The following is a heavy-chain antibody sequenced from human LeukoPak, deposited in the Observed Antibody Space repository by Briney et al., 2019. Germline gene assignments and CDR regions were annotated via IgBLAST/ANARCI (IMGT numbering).Heavy chain of an antibody. V-gene: IGHV3-53*01. CDR3: AALARDY. J-gene: IGHJ4*02. CDR2: IHNDGST. Sequence: TGGSLRLSCAASGFIVSSNYMTWVRQAPGEGLEWVSVIHNDGSTYYTDSVKGRFTISRDNSKNTLYLQMNSLRVEDTAVYYCAALARDYWGQGTQVTVSS. CDR1: GFIVSSNY. D-gene: IGHD3-3*02.